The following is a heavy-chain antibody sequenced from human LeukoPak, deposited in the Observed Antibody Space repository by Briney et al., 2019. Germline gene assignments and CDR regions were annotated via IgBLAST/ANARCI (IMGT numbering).Heavy chain of an antibody. CDR2: IWYDGSNK. CDR1: GFTFSSYG. Sequence: GGSLRLSCAASGFTFSSYGMHWVRQAPGKGLEWVAVIWYDGSNKYYADSVKGRFTISRDNSKNTLYLQMNSLRAEDTAVYYCARDKGTAGLFGYWGQGTLVTVSS. J-gene: IGHJ4*02. V-gene: IGHV3-33*01. D-gene: IGHD6-13*01. CDR3: ARDKGTAGLFGY.